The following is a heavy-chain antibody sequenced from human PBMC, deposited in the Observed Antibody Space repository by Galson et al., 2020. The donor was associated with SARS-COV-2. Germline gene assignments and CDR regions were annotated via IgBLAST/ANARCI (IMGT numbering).Heavy chain of an antibody. J-gene: IGHJ4*03. CDR3: AARWLLRGYFDC. D-gene: IGHD1-26*01. CDR1: GGSISDYY. V-gene: IGHV4-59*01. Sequence: SETLSLTCTVSGGSISDYYCSWIRQPPGKGLEWIGNIFPRGYTKYNPSLESRVTISLNRSKNQFSLKVTYVTAADTAGYYCAARWLLRGYFDCWGQGALVTV. CDR2: IFPRGYT.